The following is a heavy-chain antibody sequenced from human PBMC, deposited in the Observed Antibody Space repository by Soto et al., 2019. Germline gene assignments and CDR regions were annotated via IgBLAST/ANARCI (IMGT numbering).Heavy chain of an antibody. CDR3: ARDILLGFGKSTGKTYSMDV. J-gene: IGHJ6*03. V-gene: IGHV3-7*01. Sequence: GGSLRLSCAASGFTFSTYWMSWARQAPGKGLEWVANIKQDGSEKYYVDSVKGRFTISRDNAKNSLYLQMNSLGDEDTAVYYCARDILLGFGKSTGKTYSMDVWGKGTTVTVSS. D-gene: IGHD3-10*01. CDR1: GFTFSTYW. CDR2: IKQDGSEK.